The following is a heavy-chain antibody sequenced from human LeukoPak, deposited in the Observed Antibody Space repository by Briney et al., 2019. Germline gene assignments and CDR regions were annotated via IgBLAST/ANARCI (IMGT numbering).Heavy chain of an antibody. CDR3: ARSPGTDYVFDY. J-gene: IGHJ4*02. D-gene: IGHD3-16*01. CDR1: GGTFSSYA. V-gene: IGHV1-69*05. CDR2: IIPISGTA. Sequence: ASVKVSCKASGGTFSSYAISWERQAPGQGLEWMGGIIPISGTANHAQKFQGRVTITTDESTSTAYMELSSLRSEDTAVYYCARSPGTDYVFDYWGQGTLVTVSS.